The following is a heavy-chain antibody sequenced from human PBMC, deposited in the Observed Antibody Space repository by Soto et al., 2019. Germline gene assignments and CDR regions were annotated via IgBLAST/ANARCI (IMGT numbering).Heavy chain of an antibody. CDR2: IVVGSGNT. CDR1: GFNFTSSA. J-gene: IGHJ4*02. CDR3: AGAPGRDGYNPFDY. V-gene: IGHV1-58*01. D-gene: IGHD5-12*01. Sequence: SVKVSCKASGFNFTSSAVQWVRQARGQRLEWIGWIVVGSGNTNYAQKFQERVTITRDMSTSTAYMELSSLRSEDTAVYYCAGAPGRDGYNPFDYWGQGTLVTVSS.